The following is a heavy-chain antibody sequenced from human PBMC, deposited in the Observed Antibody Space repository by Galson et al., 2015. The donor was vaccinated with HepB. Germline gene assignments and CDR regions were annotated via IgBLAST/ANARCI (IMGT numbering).Heavy chain of an antibody. CDR1: GFIFTNSS. Sequence: SVKVSCKASGFIFTNSSIQWVRQARGQRLEWIGWIVVGNPNTSYAQKFRERVNITRDMSTSTAYMELYSLRSEDTAVYYCATETASSGQYDAFDVWGQGTMVTVSS. CDR2: IVVGNPNT. D-gene: IGHD6-6*01. CDR3: ATETASSGQYDAFDV. J-gene: IGHJ3*01. V-gene: IGHV1-58*02.